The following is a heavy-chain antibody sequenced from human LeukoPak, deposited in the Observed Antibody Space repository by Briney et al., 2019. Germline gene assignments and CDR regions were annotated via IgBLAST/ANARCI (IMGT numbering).Heavy chain of an antibody. CDR1: GGSISSYY. CDR3: ARDRGGGYGVDY. J-gene: IGHJ4*02. V-gene: IGHV4-59*01. D-gene: IGHD5-12*01. Sequence: SETLSLTCTVSGGSISSYYWSWLRQPPGKGLEWIGYIYYSGSTNYNPSLKSRVTISVDTSKNQFSLKLSSVTAADTAVYYCARDRGGGYGVDYWGQGTLVTVSS. CDR2: IYYSGST.